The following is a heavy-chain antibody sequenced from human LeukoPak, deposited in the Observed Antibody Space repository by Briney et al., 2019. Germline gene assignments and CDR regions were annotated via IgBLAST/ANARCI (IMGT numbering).Heavy chain of an antibody. V-gene: IGHV4-34*01. CDR2: INHSGST. J-gene: IGHJ5*02. CDR1: GGSFSGYY. Sequence: SETLSLTCAVYGGSFSGYYWSWIRQPPGKGLEWIGEINHSGSTNYNPSLKSRVTISVDTPKNQFSLKLSSVTAADTAVYYCARYPQTYDYVWGSYRRDNWFDPWGQGTLVTVSS. CDR3: ARYPQTYDYVWGSYRRDNWFDP. D-gene: IGHD3-16*02.